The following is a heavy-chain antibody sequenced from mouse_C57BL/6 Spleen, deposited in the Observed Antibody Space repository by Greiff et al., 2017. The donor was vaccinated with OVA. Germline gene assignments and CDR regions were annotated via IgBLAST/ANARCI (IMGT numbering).Heavy chain of an antibody. CDR1: GYTFTSYW. Sequence: QVQLQQPGAELVRPGSSVKLSCKASGYTFTSYWMHWVKQRPIQGLEWIGNIDPSDSETHYNQKFKDKATLTVDKSSSTAYMQLSSLTSADSAVYYCARRGYDYAWFAYWGQGTPVTVSA. J-gene: IGHJ3*01. CDR2: IDPSDSET. D-gene: IGHD2-4*01. V-gene: IGHV1-52*01. CDR3: ARRGYDYAWFAY.